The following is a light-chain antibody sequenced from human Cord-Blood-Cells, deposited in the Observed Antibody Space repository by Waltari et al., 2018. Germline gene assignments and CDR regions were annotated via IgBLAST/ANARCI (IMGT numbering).Light chain of an antibody. CDR2: AAS. Sequence: QMTQSPSSLSASVGDRVTITCLASQSISSYLNWYQQKPGKSTTPLIYAASSLQSWVPSRFSGSGSGTDFTLTISSLQPEDFATYYCQQSYSTPYTFGQGTKLEIK. CDR3: QQSYSTPYT. J-gene: IGKJ2*01. CDR1: QSISSY. V-gene: IGKV1-39*01.